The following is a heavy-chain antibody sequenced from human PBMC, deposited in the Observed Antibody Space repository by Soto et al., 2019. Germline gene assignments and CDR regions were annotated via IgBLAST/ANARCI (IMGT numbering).Heavy chain of an antibody. CDR3: AKGRGSGWAWYFDD. CDR1: GFTFKESA. D-gene: IGHD6-19*01. V-gene: IGHV3-23*01. Sequence: EVRLLEAGGGLKQPGGSLRLSCAASGFTFKESAMNWVRQAPGKGLEWVASISDTGASTWYAESVRGRLSISRDNSKNTTYLQMNSLRGEDPAVYYCAKGRGSGWAWYFDDWGQGTLVTVS. CDR2: ISDTGAST. J-gene: IGHJ4*02.